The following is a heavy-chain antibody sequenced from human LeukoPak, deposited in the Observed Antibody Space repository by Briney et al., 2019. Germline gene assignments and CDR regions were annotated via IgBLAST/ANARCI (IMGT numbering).Heavy chain of an antibody. CDR2: INPSGGST. V-gene: IGHV1-46*01. J-gene: IGHJ4*02. CDR1: GYTLTELS. Sequence: GASVKVSCKVSGYTLTELSMHWVRQAPGQGLEWMGIINPSGGSTSYAQKFQGRVTMTRDTSTSTVYMELSSLRSEDTAVYYCARWEDTAMAYGGYWGQGTLVTVSS. D-gene: IGHD5-18*01. CDR3: ARWEDTAMAYGGY.